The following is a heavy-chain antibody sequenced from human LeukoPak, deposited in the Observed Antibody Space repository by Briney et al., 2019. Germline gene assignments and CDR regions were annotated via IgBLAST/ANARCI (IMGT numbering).Heavy chain of an antibody. CDR1: GGSISSYY. CDR3: ASSSQLYYDSSGYLYY. D-gene: IGHD3-22*01. CDR2: FYYSGST. Sequence: TSETLSLTCTVSGGSISSYYWSWIRQPPGKGLEGIGYFYYSGSTNYHPSLKSRVTISVDTSKNQFSLKLSSVPAADTAVYYCASSSQLYYDSSGYLYYWGQGTLVTVSS. J-gene: IGHJ4*02. V-gene: IGHV4-59*01.